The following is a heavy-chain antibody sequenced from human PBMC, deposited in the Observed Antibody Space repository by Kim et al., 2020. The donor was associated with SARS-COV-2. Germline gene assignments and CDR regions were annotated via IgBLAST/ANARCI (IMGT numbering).Heavy chain of an antibody. Sequence: GGSLRLSCAASGFTFSSYGMHWVRQAPGKGLEWVAVISYDGSNKYYADSVKGRFTISRDNSKNTLYLQMNSLRAEDTAVYYCAKMIYGGKLRGSKYYYYGMDVWGQGTTVTVSS. D-gene: IGHD4-17*01. J-gene: IGHJ6*02. CDR3: AKMIYGGKLRGSKYYYYGMDV. CDR1: GFTFSSYG. CDR2: ISYDGSNK. V-gene: IGHV3-30*18.